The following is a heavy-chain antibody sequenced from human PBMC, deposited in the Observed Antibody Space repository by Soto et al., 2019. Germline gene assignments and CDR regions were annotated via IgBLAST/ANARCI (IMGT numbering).Heavy chain of an antibody. CDR2: IVVGSGNT. J-gene: IGHJ6*02. CDR3: AADYYYDSSGYSLGGYYYYYYGMDV. V-gene: IGHV1-58*01. Sequence: SVKVSCKASGFTFTSSAVQWVRQARGQRLEWIGWIVVGSGNTNYAQKFQERVTITRDMSTSTAYMELSSLRSEDTAVYYCAADYYYDSSGYSLGGYYYYYYGMDVWGQGTTVTVSS. D-gene: IGHD3-22*01. CDR1: GFTFTSSA.